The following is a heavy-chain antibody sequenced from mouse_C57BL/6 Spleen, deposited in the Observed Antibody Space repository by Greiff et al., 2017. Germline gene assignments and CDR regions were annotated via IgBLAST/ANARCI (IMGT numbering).Heavy chain of an antibody. J-gene: IGHJ3*01. V-gene: IGHV5-9-1*02. CDR2: ISSGGDYI. CDR1: GFTFSSYA. D-gene: IGHD1-1*01. CDR3: TRDYGSSWCAY. Sequence: EVQGVESGAGLVKPGGSLKLSCAASGFTFSSYAMSWVRQTPEMRLAWVAYISSGGDYIYYADTVKGRFTISRDNARNTLYLQMSSLESEDTAMYYCTRDYGSSWCAYWGQGTLVTVSA.